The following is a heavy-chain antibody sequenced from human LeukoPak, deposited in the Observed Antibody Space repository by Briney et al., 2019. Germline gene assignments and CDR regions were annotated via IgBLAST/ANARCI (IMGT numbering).Heavy chain of an antibody. V-gene: IGHV3-48*02. J-gene: IGHJ3*02. CDR1: GSTFSSYS. CDR3: ARYSGAYSGAFDI. Sequence: GGSLRLSXVASGSTFSSYSINWVRQAPGKGVEWISYISGSSSSIYYADSVKGRFTISRDNAQNSLYLQMNSGRDEERGVYDCARYSGAYSGAFDIWGQGTMVTVSS. CDR2: ISGSSSSI. D-gene: IGHD1-26*01.